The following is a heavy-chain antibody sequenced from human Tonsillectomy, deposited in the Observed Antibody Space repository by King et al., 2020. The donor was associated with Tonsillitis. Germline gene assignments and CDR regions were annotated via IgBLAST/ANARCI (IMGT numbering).Heavy chain of an antibody. J-gene: IGHJ2*01. D-gene: IGHD2-15*01. CDR1: GGSFSGYY. V-gene: IGHV4-34*01. Sequence: VQLQQWGAGLFKPSETLSLTCAVYGGSFSGYYCSWIRQPPGKGLEVIGEINHSGSTNFNPSLKVRVTISVDTSTNQFSLRRVSVTAADTAVYFCARSTLYCSGGSCYLRYWYFDLWGRGTLVTVSS. CDR2: INHSGST. CDR3: ARSTLYCSGGSCYLRYWYFDL.